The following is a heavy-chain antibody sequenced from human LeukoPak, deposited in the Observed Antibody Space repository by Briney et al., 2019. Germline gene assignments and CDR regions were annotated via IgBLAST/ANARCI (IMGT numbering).Heavy chain of an antibody. Sequence: ASVKVSCKTSGYTFTTYAFHWVRQAPGQRLEWMGSINAGNGNTKFSQNLQGRVTIARDTSASTAYMELSSLRSEDTAVYYCARELSSGSSNYYLDQWGQGTLVTVSS. D-gene: IGHD2-2*01. V-gene: IGHV1-3*01. CDR2: INAGNGNT. J-gene: IGHJ4*02. CDR1: GYTFTTYA. CDR3: ARELSSGSSNYYLDQ.